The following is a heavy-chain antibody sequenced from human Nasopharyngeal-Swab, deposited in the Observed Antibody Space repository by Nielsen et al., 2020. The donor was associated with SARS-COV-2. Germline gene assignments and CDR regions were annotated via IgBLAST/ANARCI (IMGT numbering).Heavy chain of an antibody. D-gene: IGHD5/OR15-5a*01. CDR3: ARITPSTHNLDY. V-gene: IGHV4-34*01. Sequence: ESLKISCAASGFIVSNTYLSWVRQAPGKGLEWIGEISHSGSTTYNSSLKSRLAMSVDTSKNQFSLKLNSVTAADTAVYYCARITPSTHNLDYWGQGILVTVSS. CDR2: ISHSGST. J-gene: IGHJ4*02. CDR1: GFIVSNTY.